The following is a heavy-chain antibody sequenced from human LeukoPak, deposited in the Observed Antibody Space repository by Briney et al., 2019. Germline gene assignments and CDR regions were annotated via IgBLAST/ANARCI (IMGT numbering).Heavy chain of an antibody. D-gene: IGHD4-23*01. J-gene: IGHJ4*02. CDR3: ARGGNPAPFDY. CDR1: GGSISGYY. V-gene: IGHV4-4*07. Sequence: PSETLSLTCTVSGGSISGYYWSWIRQPAGKGLECIGRIYTSGSTNYSPSLKSRVTTSLDTSKKQFSLKLSSVTAADTAVYYCARGGNPAPFDYWGQGTLVTVSS. CDR2: IYTSGST.